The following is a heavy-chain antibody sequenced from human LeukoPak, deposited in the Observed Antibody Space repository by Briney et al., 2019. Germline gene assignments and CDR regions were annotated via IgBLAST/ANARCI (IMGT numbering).Heavy chain of an antibody. Sequence: GGSLRLSCAASGFTFSSYGMSWVRQAPGKGLEWVSAISGSGGSTFYADSVKGRFTISRDNSKNTLYLQMSSLRADDTAVYYCAKDDRPSGYSYGTFWGLGTLVIVSS. CDR3: AKDDRPSGYSYGTF. CDR1: GFTFSSYG. CDR2: ISGSGGST. D-gene: IGHD5-18*01. V-gene: IGHV3-23*01. J-gene: IGHJ4*02.